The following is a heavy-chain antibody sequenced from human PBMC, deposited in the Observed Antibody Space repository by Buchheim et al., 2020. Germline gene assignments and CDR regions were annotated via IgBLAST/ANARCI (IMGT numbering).Heavy chain of an antibody. V-gene: IGHV4-39*01. CDR2: IYYSGST. D-gene: IGHD3-3*02. CDR1: GGSISSSRYY. Sequence: QLQLQESGPGLVKPSETLSLTCTVSGGSISSSRYYWGWIRQPPGKGLEWIGSIYYSGSTYYNPSLKSRVTISVDTSKNQFSLKLSSVTAADTAVYYCARTPHFWSGYYLTYFDYWGQGTL. CDR3: ARTPHFWSGYYLTYFDY. J-gene: IGHJ4*02.